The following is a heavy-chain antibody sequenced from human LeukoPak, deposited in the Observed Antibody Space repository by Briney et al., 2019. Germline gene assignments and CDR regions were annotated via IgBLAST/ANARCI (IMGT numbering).Heavy chain of an antibody. CDR1: GASVSNSGVA. J-gene: IGHJ5*02. Sequence: SQTLSLTCAISGASVSNSGVAWNWIRQSPSRGLEWLGRTYYRSKWYNDYAVSLKSRIAINPDTAKNQFSLQLNSVTPDDTGVYYCVRDAGPAPLFDLWGRGTLVTVSS. D-gene: IGHD6-13*01. V-gene: IGHV6-1*01. CDR3: VRDAGPAPLFDL. CDR2: TYYRSKWYN.